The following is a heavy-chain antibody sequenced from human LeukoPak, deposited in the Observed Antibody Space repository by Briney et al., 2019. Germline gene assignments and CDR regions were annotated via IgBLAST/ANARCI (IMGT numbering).Heavy chain of an antibody. CDR2: ISSSSSYI. CDR1: GFTFSSYS. Sequence: GGSLRLSCAASGFTFSSYSMTWVRQAPGKGLEWVSSISSSSSYIYYADSVKGRFTISRDNAKNSLYLQMNSLRAEDTAVYYCASGQWELTYWGQGTMVTVSS. V-gene: IGHV3-21*01. J-gene: IGHJ3*01. D-gene: IGHD1-26*01. CDR3: ASGQWELTY.